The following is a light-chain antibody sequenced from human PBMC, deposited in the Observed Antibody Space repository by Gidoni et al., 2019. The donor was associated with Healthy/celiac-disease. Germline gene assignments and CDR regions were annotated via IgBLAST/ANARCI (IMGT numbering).Light chain of an antibody. V-gene: IGKV2-28*01. J-gene: IGKJ2*03. Sequence: DIVMTQSPLSLPVTPGEPASISCRSSQSLLHSNGYNYLDWYLQKPGQSPQLLIYLGSNRASGVPDRFSGSGSGTDFTLKISRVEAEDVGVYYCMQALQTSGYRFGQGTKLEIK. CDR3: MQALQTSGYR. CDR2: LGS. CDR1: QSLLHSNGYNY.